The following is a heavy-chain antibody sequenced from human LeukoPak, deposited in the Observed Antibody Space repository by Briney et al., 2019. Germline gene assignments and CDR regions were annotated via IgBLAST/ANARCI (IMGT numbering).Heavy chain of an antibody. V-gene: IGHV1-24*01. Sequence: GASVKVSCKVSGYTLTELSMHWVRQAPGKGLEWMGGFDPEDGETFYAQKFQGRVTMTEDTSTDTAYMELSSLRSEDTAVYYCARSKDYCSGGSCYSRDYWGQGTLVTVSS. J-gene: IGHJ4*02. CDR1: GYTLTELS. CDR2: FDPEDGET. D-gene: IGHD2-15*01. CDR3: ARSKDYCSGGSCYSRDY.